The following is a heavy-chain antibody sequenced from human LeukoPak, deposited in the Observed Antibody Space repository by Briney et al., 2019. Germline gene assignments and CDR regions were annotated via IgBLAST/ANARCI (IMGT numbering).Heavy chain of an antibody. CDR1: GFTFSSYA. J-gene: IGHJ4*02. V-gene: IGHV3-30*04. CDR3: AKDHYGGSYFDY. CDR2: ISYDGSNK. Sequence: GGSLRLSCAASGFTFSSYAMHWVRQAPGKGLEWVAVISYDGSNKYYADSVKGRFTISRDNSKNTLYLQMNSLRAEETAVYYCAKDHYGGSYFDYWGQGTLVTVSS. D-gene: IGHD1-26*01.